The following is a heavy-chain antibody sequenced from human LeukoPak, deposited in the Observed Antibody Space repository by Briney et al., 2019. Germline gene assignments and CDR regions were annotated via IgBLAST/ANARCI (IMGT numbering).Heavy chain of an antibody. CDR3: ARGGYGGNSGYFDY. CDR1: GGSFSGYY. Sequence: SETLSLICAVYGGSFSGYYWSWIRQPPGKGLEWIGEINHSGSTNYNPSLKSRVTISVDTSKNQFSLKLSSVTAADTAVYYCARGGYGGNSGYFDYWGQGTLVTVSS. V-gene: IGHV4-34*01. J-gene: IGHJ4*02. D-gene: IGHD4-23*01. CDR2: INHSGST.